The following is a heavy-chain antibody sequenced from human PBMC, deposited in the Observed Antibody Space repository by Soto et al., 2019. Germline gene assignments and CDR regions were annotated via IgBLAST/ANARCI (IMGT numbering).Heavy chain of an antibody. J-gene: IGHJ3*02. CDR2: ISSSGSTI. CDR3: ARVGLAADSFDS. V-gene: IGHV3-48*03. CDR1: GFTFSSYE. D-gene: IGHD3-16*01. Sequence: GGSLRLSCAASGFTFSSYEMNWVRQAPGKGLEWVSYISSSGSTIYYADSVKGRFTISRDNAKNSLYLQMNSLRAEDTAVYYCARVGLAADSFDSWGQGTMVTVSS.